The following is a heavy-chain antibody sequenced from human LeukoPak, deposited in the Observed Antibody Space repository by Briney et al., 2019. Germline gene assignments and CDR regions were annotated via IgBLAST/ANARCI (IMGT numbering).Heavy chain of an antibody. CDR2: FNANSGTT. CDR1: GFAFSVYA. Sequence: PWGSLRLSCTASGFAFSVYAMSWLRQPPGKGLEWVSTFNANSGTTSYAASVRGRFTISRDNSKNTLYLQLNTLRADDTATYYCAKPISGGLAVTADWFHPWGQGTLV. CDR3: AKPISGGLAVTADWFHP. V-gene: IGHV3-23*01. D-gene: IGHD6-19*01. J-gene: IGHJ5*01.